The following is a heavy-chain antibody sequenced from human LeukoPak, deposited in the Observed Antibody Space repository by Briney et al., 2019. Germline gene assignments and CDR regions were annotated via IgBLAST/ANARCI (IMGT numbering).Heavy chain of an antibody. J-gene: IGHJ4*02. V-gene: IGHV4-39*01. D-gene: IGHD3-9*01. CDR2: IYYSGNT. Sequence: SETLSLTCTVSGVSISSSNSYWGWIRQPPGKGLEWIGSIYYSGNTYYNASLKSQVSISIDTSKNQFSLRLTSVTAADTAVYYCARHVRYFDWLLGLLFDYWGQGTLVTVSS. CDR3: ARHVRYFDWLLGLLFDY. CDR1: GVSISSSNSY.